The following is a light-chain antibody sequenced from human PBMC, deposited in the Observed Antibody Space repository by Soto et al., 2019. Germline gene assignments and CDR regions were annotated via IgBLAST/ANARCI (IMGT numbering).Light chain of an antibody. V-gene: IGLV2-14*01. CDR3: SSYTSTTTLYV. CDR1: SSDVGGYNY. J-gene: IGLJ1*01. CDR2: EVT. Sequence: QSAQTQPASVSGSPGQSITISCTGTSSDVGGYNYVSWYQKHPGKAPKVMIYEVTHRPSGVSNRFSGSKSGNTASLTISGLQAEDEADYYCSSYTSTTTLYVFGTGTKLTVL.